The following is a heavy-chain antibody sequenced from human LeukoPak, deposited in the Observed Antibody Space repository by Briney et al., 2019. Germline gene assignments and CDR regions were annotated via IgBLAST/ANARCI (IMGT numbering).Heavy chain of an antibody. CDR3: ARGTDCGADCIGN. D-gene: IGHD2-21*02. J-gene: IGHJ4*02. CDR2: IDPNSGGT. CDR1: GYTFTGYY. V-gene: IGHV1-2*02. Sequence: GASVKVSCKASGYTFTGYYIHWVRHAHGPGLEWMGWIDPNSGGTNYARKFLGRVTMTRDTSITTASMELSRLRSDDTAVYYCARGTDCGADCIGNWGQGTLVIVSS.